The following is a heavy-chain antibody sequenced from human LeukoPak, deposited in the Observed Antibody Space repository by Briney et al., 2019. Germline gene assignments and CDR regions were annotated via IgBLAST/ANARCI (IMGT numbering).Heavy chain of an antibody. V-gene: IGHV5-51*01. CDR3: ARSSDYVFDY. CDR2: IYPGDSDT. J-gene: IGHJ4*02. Sequence: GESLKISCKASGYSFATDWIGWVRQMAGKGLEWMGVIYPGDSDTRYSPSFQGQVTISADMSISTAYLQWSSLKASDTAMYYCARSSDYVFDYWGQGTLVTVSS. CDR1: GYSFATDW. D-gene: IGHD4-17*01.